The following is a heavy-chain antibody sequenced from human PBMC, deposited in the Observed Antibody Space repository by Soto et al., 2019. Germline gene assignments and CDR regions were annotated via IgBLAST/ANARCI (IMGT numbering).Heavy chain of an antibody. CDR3: ARDLRQHCSSTSCYSLATDYYYYYYGMDV. J-gene: IGHJ6*02. D-gene: IGHD2-2*01. V-gene: IGHV3-11*06. Sequence: GGSLRLSCAASGFTFSDYYMSWIRQAPGKGLEWVSYISSSSSYTNYADSVKGRFTISRDNAKNSLYLQMNSLRAEDTAVYYSARDLRQHCSSTSCYSLATDYYYYYYGMDVWGQGTTVTVSS. CDR1: GFTFSDYY. CDR2: ISSSSSYT.